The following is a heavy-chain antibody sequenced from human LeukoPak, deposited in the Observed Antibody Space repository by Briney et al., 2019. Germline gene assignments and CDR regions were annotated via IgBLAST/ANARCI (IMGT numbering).Heavy chain of an antibody. Sequence: GGSLRLSCAASGFTFSSYGMHWVRQAPGKGLEWVAFIRYDGSNKYHADSVKGRFTISRDNSKNTLYLQMNSLRAEDTAVYYCARVQGSGSYSYYFDYWGQGTLVTVSS. CDR3: ARVQGSGSYSYYFDY. CDR1: GFTFSSYG. J-gene: IGHJ4*02. V-gene: IGHV3-30*02. D-gene: IGHD3-10*01. CDR2: IRYDGSNK.